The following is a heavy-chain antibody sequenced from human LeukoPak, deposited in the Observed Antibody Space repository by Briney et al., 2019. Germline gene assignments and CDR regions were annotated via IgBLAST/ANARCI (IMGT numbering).Heavy chain of an antibody. Sequence: GESLKVSCKGSGYSFASYWIGWVRQMTGKGLEWMGIIYPGDSDTRYSPSFQGQVTISADKSISTAYLQWSSLKASDTATYYCARTVYYGYEYYFDYWGQGTLVTVSS. J-gene: IGHJ4*02. CDR2: IYPGDSDT. CDR1: GYSFASYW. V-gene: IGHV5-51*01. D-gene: IGHD3-10*01. CDR3: ARTVYYGYEYYFDY.